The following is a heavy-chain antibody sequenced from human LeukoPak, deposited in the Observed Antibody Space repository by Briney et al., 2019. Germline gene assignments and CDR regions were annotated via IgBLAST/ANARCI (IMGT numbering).Heavy chain of an antibody. CDR3: ARVSYDSSGYYYVNFDY. V-gene: IGHV1-69*06. D-gene: IGHD3-22*01. Sequence: ASVKVSCKASGGTFSSYAISWVRQAPGQGLEWMGGIIPIFGTANYAQKFQGRATITADKSTSTAHMELSSLRSEDTAVYYCARVSYDSSGYYYVNFDYWGQGTLVTVSS. J-gene: IGHJ4*02. CDR2: IIPIFGTA. CDR1: GGTFSSYA.